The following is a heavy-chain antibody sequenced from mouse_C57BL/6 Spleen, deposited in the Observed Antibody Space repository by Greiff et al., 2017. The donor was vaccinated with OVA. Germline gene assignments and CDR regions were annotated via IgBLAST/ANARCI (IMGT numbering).Heavy chain of an antibody. Sequence: QVQLKQPGAELVKPGASVKMSCKASGYTFTSYWITWVQQRPGQGLEWIGDIYPGSGSTNYNEKFKSKATLTVDTSSSSAYMQNSSLTSEDSAVNYCARSEDDYGFDYWGQGTTLTVSS. D-gene: IGHD2-4*01. CDR2: IYPGSGST. V-gene: IGHV1-55*01. CDR3: ARSEDDYGFDY. J-gene: IGHJ2*01. CDR1: GYTFTSYW.